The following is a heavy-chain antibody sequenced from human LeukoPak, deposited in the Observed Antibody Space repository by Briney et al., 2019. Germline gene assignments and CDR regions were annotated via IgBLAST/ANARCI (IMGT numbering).Heavy chain of an antibody. CDR2: ISSSSSYI. V-gene: IGHV3-21*01. CDR1: GFTFSSYS. D-gene: IGHD2-21*02. Sequence: PGGSLRLSCAASGFTFSSYSLNWVRQAPGKGLEWVSSISSSSSYIYYADSVKGRFTISRDNAKNSLYLQMSSLRAEDTAVYYCARDLSYCGGDCYSAWGQGTLVTVSS. CDR3: ARDLSYCGGDCYSA. J-gene: IGHJ5*02.